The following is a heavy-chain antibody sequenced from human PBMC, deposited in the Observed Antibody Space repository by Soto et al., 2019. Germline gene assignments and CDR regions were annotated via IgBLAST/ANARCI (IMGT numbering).Heavy chain of an antibody. CDR1: GYTFTSYY. Sequence: QVQLVQSGAEVKKPGASVKVSCKASGYTFTSYYMHWVRQAPGQGLEWMGIINPSGGSTSYAQKYQGRVTMTRDTSTSTVYMELSSLRSEDTAVYYCARDRGAVADDSVNGPYFDYWGQGTLVTVSS. CDR3: ARDRGAVADDSVNGPYFDY. CDR2: INPSGGST. V-gene: IGHV1-46*01. J-gene: IGHJ4*02. D-gene: IGHD6-19*01.